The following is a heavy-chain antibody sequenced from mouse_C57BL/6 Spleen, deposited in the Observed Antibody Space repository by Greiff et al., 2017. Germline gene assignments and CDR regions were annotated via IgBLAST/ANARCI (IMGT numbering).Heavy chain of an antibody. J-gene: IGHJ4*01. Sequence: QVHVKQPGAELVKPGASVKLSCKASGYTFTSYWMHWVKQRPGQGLEWIGMIHPNSGSTNYNEKFKSKATLTVDKSSSTAYMKLSSLTSEDSAVSYCARGTVVENYYAMDYWGQGTSVTVSS. CDR2: IHPNSGST. CDR1: GYTFTSYW. D-gene: IGHD1-1*01. V-gene: IGHV1-64*01. CDR3: ARGTVVENYYAMDY.